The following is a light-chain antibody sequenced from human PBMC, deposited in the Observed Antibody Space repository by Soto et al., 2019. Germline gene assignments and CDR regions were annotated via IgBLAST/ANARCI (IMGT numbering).Light chain of an antibody. CDR1: NSNIGNNY. CDR2: DNT. J-gene: IGLJ1*01. V-gene: IGLV1-51*01. CDR3: GTWDSSLGSFDV. Sequence: QSVLTQPPSVSAAPGQTITISCSGSNSNIGNNYVSWYQQRPGAAPKLLIYDNTKRPSGIPDRFSGSRSGTSASLGISGLQAGDEADYFCGTWDSSLGSFDVFGPGTKLTVL.